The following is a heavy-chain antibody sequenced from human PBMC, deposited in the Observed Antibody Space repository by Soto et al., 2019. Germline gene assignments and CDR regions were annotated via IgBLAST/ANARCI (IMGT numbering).Heavy chain of an antibody. Sequence: EVQLVESGGGLVQPGGSLRLSCAASGFLFSTYWMFWVRQAPRKGLLWVSRIKSDGSSTSYADSVKGRFTISRDNAKNTLCLQMTGLGAEDTGVYYCAKGGCDYNYFDYWGQGILVTVSS. D-gene: IGHD2-21*01. J-gene: IGHJ4*02. CDR1: GFLFSTYW. V-gene: IGHV3-74*01. CDR2: IKSDGSST. CDR3: AKGGCDYNYFDY.